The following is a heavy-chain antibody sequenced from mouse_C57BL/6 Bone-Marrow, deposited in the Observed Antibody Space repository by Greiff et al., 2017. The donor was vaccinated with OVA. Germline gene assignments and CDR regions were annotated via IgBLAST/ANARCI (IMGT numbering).Heavy chain of an antibody. CDR2: ISSGGDYI. D-gene: IGHD1-2*01. V-gene: IGHV5-9-1*02. Sequence: EVNVVESGEGLVKPGGSLKLSCAASGFTFSSYAMSWVRQTPEKRLEWVAYISSGGDYIYYADTVKGRFTISRDNARNTLYLQMSSLKSEDTAMYYCTRPSATLRWFAYWGQGTLVTVSA. CDR3: TRPSATLRWFAY. CDR1: GFTFSSYA. J-gene: IGHJ3*01.